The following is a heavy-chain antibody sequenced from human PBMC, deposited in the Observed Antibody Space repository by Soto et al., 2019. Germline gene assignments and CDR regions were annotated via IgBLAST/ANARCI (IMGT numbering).Heavy chain of an antibody. Sequence: SGKVSCKASGGTFSSYAISWVRQAPGQGLEWMGGIIPIFGTANYAQKFQGRVTITADESTSTAYMELSSLRSEDTAVYYCARDSEYYDILTGYPRGADYYYYGMDVWGQ. V-gene: IGHV1-69*13. CDR3: ARDSEYYDILTGYPRGADYYYYGMDV. CDR1: GGTFSSYA. CDR2: IIPIFGTA. D-gene: IGHD3-9*01. J-gene: IGHJ6*02.